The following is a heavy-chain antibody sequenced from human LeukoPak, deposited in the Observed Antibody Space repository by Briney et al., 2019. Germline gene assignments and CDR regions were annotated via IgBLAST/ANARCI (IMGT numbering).Heavy chain of an antibody. J-gene: IGHJ5*02. V-gene: IGHV3-13*01. CDR3: ARDLGQYYDTSDNWFDP. CDR2: IGTAGEI. CDR1: GFTFRSYD. Sequence: GGSLRLSCAASGFTFRSYDMHWVRQATGKGLEWVSGIGTAGEIYYPGSVKGRFTISRENAKNSLYLQMNSLRAEDTAVYYCARDLGQYYDTSDNWFDPWGQGTLVTVSS. D-gene: IGHD3-22*01.